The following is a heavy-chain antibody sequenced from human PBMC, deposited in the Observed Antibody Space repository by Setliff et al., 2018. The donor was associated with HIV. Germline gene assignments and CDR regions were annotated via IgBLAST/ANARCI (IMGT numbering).Heavy chain of an antibody. J-gene: IGHJ3*01. V-gene: IGHV4-4*09. CDR2: IFSSGST. Sequence: SETLSLTCTVSGGSMSPYYWSWIRQPPGKGLEWIGYIFSSGSTNYNPSLRSRVTISVDTSKNHFSLKLSSVTAADTAVYYCARVQMAYAAFDVWGQGTMVTVSS. CDR1: GGSMSPYY. CDR3: ARVQMAYAAFDV. D-gene: IGHD4-17*01.